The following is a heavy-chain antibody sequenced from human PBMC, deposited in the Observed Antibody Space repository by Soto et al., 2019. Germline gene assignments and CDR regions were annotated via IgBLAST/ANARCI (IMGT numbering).Heavy chain of an antibody. CDR2: IYYSGST. CDR1: GGSISSYY. V-gene: IGHV4-59*01. J-gene: IGHJ6*02. Sequence: QVQLQESGPGLVKPSETLSLTCTVSGGSISSYYWSWIRQPPGKGLEWIGYIYYSGSTNYNPSLKSRVTISVDTSKNQFSLKLSSVTAADTAVYYCARDRGYSGYDVTASYGMDVWGQGTTVTVSS. D-gene: IGHD5-12*01. CDR3: ARDRGYSGYDVTASYGMDV.